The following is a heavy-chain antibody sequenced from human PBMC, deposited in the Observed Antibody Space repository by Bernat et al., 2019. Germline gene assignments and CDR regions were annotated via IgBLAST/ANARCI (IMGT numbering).Heavy chain of an antibody. CDR1: GYSFPSYW. CDR2: IHPSDSDT. V-gene: IGHV5-51*03. D-gene: IGHD2-15*01. J-gene: IGHJ4*02. Sequence: EVQLVQSGAEVKKPGESLKISCKGSGYSFPSYWIGWVRQMPGKGLEWMGIIHPSDSDTTYSPSFRGQVTISVDKSISTAYLQWSSLKASDTAMYYCVSGYCSAGSCYFYWGQGTLVTVSS. CDR3: VSGYCSAGSCYFY.